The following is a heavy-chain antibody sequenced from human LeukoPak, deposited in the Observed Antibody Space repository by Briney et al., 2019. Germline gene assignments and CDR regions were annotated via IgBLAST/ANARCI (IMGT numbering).Heavy chain of an antibody. V-gene: IGHV4-61*02. CDR2: ISSSGST. J-gene: IGHJ3*02. D-gene: IGHD5-18*01. CDR3: ARARGYSYGSPDTFDI. Sequence: SETLSLTCTVSGDSISSGDYYWSWIRQPAGKGLEWIGRISSSGSTNYNPSLKSRVTMSVDTSKNQFSLKLSSVTAADTAVYYCARARGYSYGSPDTFDIWGQGTMVTVSS. CDR1: GDSISSGDYY.